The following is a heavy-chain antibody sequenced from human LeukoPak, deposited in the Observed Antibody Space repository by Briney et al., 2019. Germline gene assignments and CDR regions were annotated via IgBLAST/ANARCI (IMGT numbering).Heavy chain of an antibody. J-gene: IGHJ6*02. CDR1: GGSISSYY. D-gene: IGHD2-2*01. CDR2: IYTSGST. Sequence: SETLSLTCTVSGGSISSYYWSWIRQPAGKGLEWIGRIYTSGSTNYNPSLKSRATMSVDTSKNQFSLKLSSVTAADTAVYYCARAGYCSSTSCPRHYYYYGMDVWGQGTTVTVSS. CDR3: ARAGYCSSTSCPRHYYYYGMDV. V-gene: IGHV4-4*07.